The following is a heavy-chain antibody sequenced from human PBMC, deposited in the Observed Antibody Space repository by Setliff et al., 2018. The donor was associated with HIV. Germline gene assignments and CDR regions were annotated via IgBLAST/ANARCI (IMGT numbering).Heavy chain of an antibody. CDR3: AREGMVVGSDH. CDR2: IDPDDGEA. D-gene: IGHD2-15*01. J-gene: IGHJ4*02. Sequence: ASVKVSCKASGYTFNNYYVHWVQQAPGKGLEWMGRIDPDDGEATYREKFQGRVTITVDRSTDTAYMELSSLRSEDTAVYYCAREGMVVGSDHWGQGTLVTVSS. CDR1: GYTFNNYY. V-gene: IGHV1-69-2*01.